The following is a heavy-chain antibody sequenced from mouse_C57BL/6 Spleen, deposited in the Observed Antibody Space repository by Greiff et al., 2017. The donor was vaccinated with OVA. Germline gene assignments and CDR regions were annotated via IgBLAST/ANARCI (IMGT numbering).Heavy chain of an antibody. V-gene: IGHV1-47*01. Sequence: VQLQQSGAELVKPGASVKMSCKASGYTFTTYPIEWMKQNHGKSLAWIGNFHPYNDDTKYNEKFKGKATLTVEKSSSTVYLELSRLTSDDSAVYYCARGPCYGSSLWYFDVWGTGTTVTVSS. J-gene: IGHJ1*03. D-gene: IGHD1-1*01. CDR1: GYTFTTYP. CDR3: ARGPCYGSSLWYFDV. CDR2: FHPYNDDT.